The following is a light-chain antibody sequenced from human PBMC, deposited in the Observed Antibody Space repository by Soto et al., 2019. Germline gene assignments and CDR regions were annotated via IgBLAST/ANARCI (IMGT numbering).Light chain of an antibody. CDR3: SSYTSSSTLYV. J-gene: IGLJ1*01. CDR1: SSDVGGYNY. Sequence: QSALTQPASVSGSPGQSITISCTGTSSDVGGYNYVSWYQHHPGKAPKLMIYEVSNRPSGVSNRFSGSKSGSTASLTISGLQAEDEADYYCSSYTSSSTLYVFGTGTKVTVL. V-gene: IGLV2-14*01. CDR2: EVS.